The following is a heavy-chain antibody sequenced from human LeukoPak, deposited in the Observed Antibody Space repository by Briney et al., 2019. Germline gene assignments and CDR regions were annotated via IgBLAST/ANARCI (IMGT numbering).Heavy chain of an antibody. D-gene: IGHD5-24*01. V-gene: IGHV3-21*01. CDR1: GFTFSSYS. CDR2: ISSSSSYI. Sequence: VKPGGSLRLSCAASGFTFSSYSMNWVRQAPGKGLEWVSSISSSSSYIYYADSAKGRFTISRDNAKNSLYLQMNSLRAEDTAVYYCARDTSRGGYNFVDYWGQGTLVTVSS. CDR3: ARDTSRGGYNFVDY. J-gene: IGHJ4*02.